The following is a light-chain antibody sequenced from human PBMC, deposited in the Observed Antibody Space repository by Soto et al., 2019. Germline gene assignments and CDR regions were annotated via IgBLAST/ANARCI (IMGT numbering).Light chain of an antibody. CDR1: QSVVSSY. Sequence: EIVLTQSPGTLSLSPGERATLSCRASQSVVSSYLAWYQQKPGQAPRLLIYGASSRATGIPDRFSGSGSGTGFTLTISRLEPEDFALYYCQQYGPPRYTFGKGTKLEIK. CDR3: QQYGPPRYT. J-gene: IGKJ2*01. CDR2: GAS. V-gene: IGKV3-20*01.